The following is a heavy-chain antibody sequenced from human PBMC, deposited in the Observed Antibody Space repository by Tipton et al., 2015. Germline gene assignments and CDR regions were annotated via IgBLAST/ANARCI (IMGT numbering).Heavy chain of an antibody. D-gene: IGHD5-24*01. Sequence: TLSLTCTVSGDSVSSGSYYWSWIRQPPGKGLEWIGYISYTETSHYNPSLKSRVTISVDTSKNQFSLKLSSVTAADTAVYYCARDLEHGMDVWGQGPTVTVSS. CDR2: ISYTETS. CDR3: ARDLEHGMDV. CDR1: GDSVSSGSYY. J-gene: IGHJ6*02. V-gene: IGHV4-61*01.